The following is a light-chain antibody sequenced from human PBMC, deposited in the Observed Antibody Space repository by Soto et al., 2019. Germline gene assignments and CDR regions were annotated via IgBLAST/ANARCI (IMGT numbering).Light chain of an antibody. Sequence: QPVLTQPASVSGSPGQSITISCAGTSSDVGGYNYVSWYQQHPGKAPKLMIYEVSSRPSGVSNRFSGSKSGNTASLTISGLQAEDEADYYCSSFTSSSTWVFGGGTKLTVL. V-gene: IGLV2-14*01. CDR1: SSDVGGYNY. CDR3: SSFTSSSTWV. CDR2: EVS. J-gene: IGLJ3*02.